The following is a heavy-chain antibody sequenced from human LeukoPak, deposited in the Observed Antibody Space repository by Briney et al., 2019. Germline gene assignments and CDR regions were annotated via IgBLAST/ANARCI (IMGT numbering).Heavy chain of an antibody. V-gene: IGHV3-30*04. Sequence: GGSLRLSCAASGLTSSGYAMHWVRQAPGKGLEWEAVISYDGNAKYYADSVKGRFTISRDNSKNTLYLQMNSLRAEDTAVYYCIRGQVGPLLTALDYWGQGTLVTASS. CDR2: ISYDGNAK. D-gene: IGHD2-21*02. CDR1: GLTSSGYA. J-gene: IGHJ4*02. CDR3: IRGQVGPLLTALDY.